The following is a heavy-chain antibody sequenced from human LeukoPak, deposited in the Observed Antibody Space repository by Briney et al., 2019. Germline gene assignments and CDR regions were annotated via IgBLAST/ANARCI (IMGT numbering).Heavy chain of an antibody. CDR3: AKRPYELGPMDV. V-gene: IGHV3-23*01. CDR2: ISGSGGST. CDR1: GFTFSSYA. Sequence: PGGSLRLSCAAAGFTFSSYAMSWVRQAPGKGLEWVSGISGSGGSTYYADSVKGRFTISRDNSKNTLYLQMNSLRAEDTAVYYCAKRPYELGPMDVWGQGTTVTVSS. D-gene: IGHD5-12*01. J-gene: IGHJ6*02.